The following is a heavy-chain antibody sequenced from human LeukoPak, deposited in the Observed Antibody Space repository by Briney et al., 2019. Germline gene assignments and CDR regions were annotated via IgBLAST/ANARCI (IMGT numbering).Heavy chain of an antibody. V-gene: IGHV3-74*01. CDR2: INMDGSST. Sequence: GGSLRLSCAASGFTFSSYWMHWVRQAPGKGPVWVSRINMDGSSTSYADSVKGRFTISRDNAKNTLYLQMNSLRVEDTAVYYCASTNRLDYWGQGTLVTVSS. CDR3: ASTNRLDY. D-gene: IGHD2/OR15-2a*01. CDR1: GFTFSSYW. J-gene: IGHJ4*02.